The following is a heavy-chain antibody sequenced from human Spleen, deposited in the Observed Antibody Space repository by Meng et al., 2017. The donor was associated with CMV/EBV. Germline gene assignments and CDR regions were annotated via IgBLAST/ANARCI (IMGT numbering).Heavy chain of an antibody. CDR2: INWNGGST. CDR3: ASESGSYWGVDY. V-gene: IGHV3-20*04. D-gene: IGHD1-26*01. J-gene: IGHJ4*02. Sequence: GESLKISCAASGFTFDDYGMSWVRQAPGKGLEWVSGINWNGGSTGYADSVKGRFTISRDNAKNTLYLQMNSLRAEDTAVYYCASESGSYWGVDYWGQGTLVTVSS. CDR1: GFTFDDYG.